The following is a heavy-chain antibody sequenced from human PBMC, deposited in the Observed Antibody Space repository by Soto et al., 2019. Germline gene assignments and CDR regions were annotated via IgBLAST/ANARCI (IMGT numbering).Heavy chain of an antibody. D-gene: IGHD3-3*01. CDR2: ISHTGGT. CDR1: RGSVNWYY. Sequence: KPSETLSLTCAGYRGSVNWYYWNWIRQPPGKGLEWIGEISHTGGTHYNPSLKSRVTMSVDTSKNQFSLRLSSVTAADTAIYYCATRITVFGLLIPPFDPWGQGTQVTVSS. V-gene: IGHV4-34*01. J-gene: IGHJ5*02. CDR3: ATRITVFGLLIPPFDP.